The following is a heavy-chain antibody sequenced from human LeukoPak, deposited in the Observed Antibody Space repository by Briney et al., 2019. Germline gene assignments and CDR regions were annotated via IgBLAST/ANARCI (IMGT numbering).Heavy chain of an antibody. CDR1: GFTFSNYW. J-gene: IGHJ4*02. Sequence: GGSLRLSCAASGFTFSNYWMHWVRHAPGKGLGWVSRINSDGSDKSYADSVKGRFTISRDNAKNTLYLQMNSLRAEDTAVYYCARVSDILTGYYYFDHWGQGTLVTVSS. CDR3: ARVSDILTGYYYFDH. CDR2: INSDGSDK. D-gene: IGHD3-9*01. V-gene: IGHV3-74*01.